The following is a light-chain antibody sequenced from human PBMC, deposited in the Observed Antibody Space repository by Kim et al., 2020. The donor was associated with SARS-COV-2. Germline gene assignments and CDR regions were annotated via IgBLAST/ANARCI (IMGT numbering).Light chain of an antibody. J-gene: IGKJ1*01. CDR1: QSVSGTY. CDR3: QQYGSSSRWT. Sequence: PGERATLACRARQSVSGTYLAWYQQKRGQATRLLIYGASSRATGIPDRISGGGSGTDFTPTISRLEPEEFAVYYCQQYGSSSRWTFGQGTKVDIK. CDR2: GAS. V-gene: IGKV3-20*01.